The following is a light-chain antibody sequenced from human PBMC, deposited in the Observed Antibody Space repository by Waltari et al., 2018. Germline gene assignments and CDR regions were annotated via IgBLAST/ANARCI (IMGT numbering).Light chain of an antibody. CDR1: SNDIGVDNF. CDR3: SSYTRSSSYV. CDR2: DVS. J-gene: IGLJ1*01. V-gene: IGLV2-14*01. Sequence: QSALTQPASVSGSPEQSITISCTGTSNDIGVDNFVSWYQQHPGKAPKLILFDVSDRPSGVSNRFSGSKSGNSASLTISGLQAEDEADYYCSSYTRSSSYVFGTGTKVTVL.